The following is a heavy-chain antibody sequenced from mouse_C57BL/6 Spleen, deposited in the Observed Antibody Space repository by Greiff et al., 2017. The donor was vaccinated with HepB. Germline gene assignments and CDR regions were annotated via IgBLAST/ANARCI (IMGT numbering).Heavy chain of an antibody. CDR3: ARDAFYYDYPYWYFDV. D-gene: IGHD2-4*01. J-gene: IGHJ1*03. V-gene: IGHV5-16*01. CDR1: GFTFSDYY. CDR2: INYDGSST. Sequence: VQLKESEGGLVQPGSSMKLSCTASGFTFSDYYMAWVRQVPEKGLEWVANINYDGSSTYYLDSLKSRFIISRDNAKNILYLQMTSLKSEDTATYYCARDAFYYDYPYWYFDVWGTGTTVTVSS.